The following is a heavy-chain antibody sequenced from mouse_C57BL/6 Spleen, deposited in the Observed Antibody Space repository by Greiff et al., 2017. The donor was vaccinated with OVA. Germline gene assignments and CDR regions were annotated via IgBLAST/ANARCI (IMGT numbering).Heavy chain of an antibody. D-gene: IGHD1-1*01. V-gene: IGHV1-69*01. CDR3: ARLYYGSSYWFAY. J-gene: IGHJ3*01. CDR2: IDPSDSYT. CDR1: GYTFTSYW. Sequence: QVQLQQSGAELVMPGASVKLSCKASGYTFTSYWMHWVKQRPGQGLEWIGEIDPSDSYTNYNQKFKGKSTLTVDKSSSTAYMQLSSLTSEDSAVYYCARLYYGSSYWFAYWGQGTLVTVSA.